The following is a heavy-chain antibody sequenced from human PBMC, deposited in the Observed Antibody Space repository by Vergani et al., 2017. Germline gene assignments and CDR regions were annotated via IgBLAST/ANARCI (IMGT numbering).Heavy chain of an antibody. J-gene: IGHJ6*03. V-gene: IGHV4-59*01. CDR1: GGSISSYY. D-gene: IGHD1-14*01. Sequence: QVQLQESGPGLVKPSETLSLTCTVSGGSISSYYWSWIRQPPGKGLEWIGYIYYSGSTNYNPSLKSRVTISVDTSKNQFSLKLSSVTAADTAVYYCARVNPGXNPRSDYYYYYMDVWGKGTTVTVSS. CDR2: IYYSGST. CDR3: ARVNPGXNPRSDYYYYYMDV.